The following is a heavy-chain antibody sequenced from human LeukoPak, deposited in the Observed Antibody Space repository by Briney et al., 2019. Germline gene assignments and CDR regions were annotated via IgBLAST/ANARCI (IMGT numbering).Heavy chain of an antibody. CDR1: GFTFSSYA. V-gene: IGHV3-23*01. CDR2: ISNSDGST. Sequence: GGSLRLSCAASGFTFSSYAMNGVRQAPGKGLEWVSSISNSDGSTYYADFVKGRFTISRDNSKNTLHLQMNSLRAEDTAVYYCAKSLGVGGYTRYKGFDQWGQGTLVTVSS. J-gene: IGHJ4*02. CDR3: AKSLGVGGYTRYKGFDQ. D-gene: IGHD5-24*01.